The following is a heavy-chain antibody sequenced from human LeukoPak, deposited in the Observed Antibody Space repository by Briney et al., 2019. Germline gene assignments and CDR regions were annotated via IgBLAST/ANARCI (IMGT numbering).Heavy chain of an antibody. CDR1: GGSISSYY. Sequence: SSETLSLTCTVSGGSISSYYWSWIRQPPGKGLEWIGYIYYSGSTNYNPSLKSRVTISVDTSKNQFSLKLSSVTAADTAVYYCARDLGNWFDPWGQGTLVTVSS. CDR3: ARDLGNWFDP. D-gene: IGHD7-27*01. CDR2: IYYSGST. V-gene: IGHV4-59*01. J-gene: IGHJ5*02.